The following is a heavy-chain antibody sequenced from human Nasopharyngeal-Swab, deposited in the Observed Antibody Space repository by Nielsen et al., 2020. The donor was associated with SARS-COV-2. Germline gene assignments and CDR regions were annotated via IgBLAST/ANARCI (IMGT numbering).Heavy chain of an antibody. CDR2: INHSGPT. Sequence: SETLSPTCAVYGGSFSGYYWSWIRQPPGKGLEWIGEINHSGPTSYNPSLKSRVTISSDTSKNQFSLKLSSVTAADTAVYYCARGHRSISMIVVVIATAHFYFDSWGRGTLVTVTS. D-gene: IGHD3-22*01. CDR1: GGSFSGYY. V-gene: IGHV4-34*01. J-gene: IGHJ4*02. CDR3: ARGHRSISMIVVVIATAHFYFDS.